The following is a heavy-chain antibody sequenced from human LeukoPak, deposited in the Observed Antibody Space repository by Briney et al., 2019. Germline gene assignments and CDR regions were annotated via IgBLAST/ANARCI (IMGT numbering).Heavy chain of an antibody. Sequence: PSETLSLTGTVSGGSISNFFWTWIRQPAGKGLEWIGRIYTSGSTNYNPSLKSRVTMSVDTSKNQFSLKLSSVTAADTAVYYCARVAERGYSYGFDYWGQGTLVTVSS. J-gene: IGHJ4*02. CDR1: GGSISNFF. D-gene: IGHD5-18*01. CDR2: IYTSGST. V-gene: IGHV4-4*07. CDR3: ARVAERGYSYGFDY.